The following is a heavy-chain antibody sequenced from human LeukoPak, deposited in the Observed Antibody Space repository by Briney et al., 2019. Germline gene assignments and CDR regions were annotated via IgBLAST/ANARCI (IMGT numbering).Heavy chain of an antibody. J-gene: IGHJ6*02. CDR1: GGSISSYY. CDR3: ARVGAVPAAQDYYYYGMDV. D-gene: IGHD2-2*01. Sequence: PSETLSLTCTVSGGSISSYYWSWIRQPPGKGLEWIGYIYYSGSTNYNPSLKSRATISVDTSKNQFSLKLSSVTAADTAVYYCARVGAVPAAQDYYYYGMDVWGQGTTVTVSS. V-gene: IGHV4-59*01. CDR2: IYYSGST.